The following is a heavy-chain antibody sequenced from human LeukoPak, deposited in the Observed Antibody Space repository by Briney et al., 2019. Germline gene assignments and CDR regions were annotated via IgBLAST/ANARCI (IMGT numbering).Heavy chain of an antibody. Sequence: QAEGSLRLSCAASGFTFSSNWMHWVRQAPGKGLVWVSRINSDGSSTTYAESVKGRFTISRDNAKNTLYLQMNSLRAEDTAVYYCARAGSLMIVAWGQGTLVTVSS. CDR1: GFTFSSNW. V-gene: IGHV3-74*01. J-gene: IGHJ4*02. D-gene: IGHD3-22*01. CDR2: INSDGSST. CDR3: ARAGSLMIVA.